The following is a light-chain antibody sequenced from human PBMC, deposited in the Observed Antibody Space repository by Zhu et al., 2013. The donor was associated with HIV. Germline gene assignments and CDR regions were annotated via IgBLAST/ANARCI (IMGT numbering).Light chain of an antibody. J-gene: IGKJ5*01. CDR1: QSVSNN. Sequence: EIVMTQSPATLSVSLGERATLSCTASQSVSNNLAWYQQRPGQAPKVLISGASRRATGIPARFSGAGSGTDFTLIITNLEPQDFAVYYCQQYGFSPITFGQGTRLDIK. CDR2: GAS. V-gene: IGKV3D-15*01. CDR3: QQYGFSPIT.